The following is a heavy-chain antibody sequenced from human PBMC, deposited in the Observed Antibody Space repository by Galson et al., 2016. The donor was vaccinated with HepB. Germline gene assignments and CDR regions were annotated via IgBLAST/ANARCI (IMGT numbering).Heavy chain of an antibody. CDR3: ARGVKEFELPTNYGMDV. Sequence: SVKVSCKASGYTFTGYYIYWVRQVPGQGPEWMGRINPHTGGRNYAQKFQGRVTMTRDTSISTVYMELTRLRSDDTAVYYCARGVKEFELPTNYGMDVWGQGTTVTVSS. CDR2: INPHTGGR. CDR1: GYTFTGYY. V-gene: IGHV1-2*06. D-gene: IGHD6-19*01. J-gene: IGHJ6*02.